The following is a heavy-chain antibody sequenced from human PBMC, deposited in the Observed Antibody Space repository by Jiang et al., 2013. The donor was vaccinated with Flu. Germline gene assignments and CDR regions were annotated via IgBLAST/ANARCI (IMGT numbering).Heavy chain of an antibody. J-gene: IGHJ4*02. V-gene: IGHV6-1*01. Sequence: SGNSASWNWIRQSPSRGLEWLGRTYYRSKWYNDYAVSVKSRITINPDTSKNQFSLQLNSVTPEDTAVYYCARDSYRSGYFGPYFDSWGQGILVTVSS. CDR1: SGNSAS. D-gene: IGHD5-12*01. CDR2: TYYRSKWYN. CDR3: ARDSYRSGYFGPYFDS.